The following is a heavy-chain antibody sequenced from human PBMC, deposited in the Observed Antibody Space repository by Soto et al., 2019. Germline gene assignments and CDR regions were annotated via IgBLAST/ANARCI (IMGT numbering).Heavy chain of an antibody. D-gene: IGHD2-2*01. CDR1: GFTVSSNY. V-gene: IGHV3-66*01. Sequence: PGGSLRLSCAASGFTVSSNYMSWVRQAPGKGLEWVSVIYSGGSTYYADSGKGRFTISRDNSKNTLYLQMNSLRAEGTAVYYCASGGYCSSTSGNRWPSYYYYYMDRRRKGTTDTGSS. CDR3: ASGGYCSSTSGNRWPSYYYYYMDR. CDR2: IYSGGST. J-gene: IGHJ6*03.